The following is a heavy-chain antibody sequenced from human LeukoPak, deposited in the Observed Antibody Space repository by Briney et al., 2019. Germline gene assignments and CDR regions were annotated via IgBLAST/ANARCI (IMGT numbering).Heavy chain of an antibody. CDR2: INHSGST. CDR1: GGSFSGYY. Sequence: SETLSPTCAVYGGSFSGYYWSWIRQPPGKGLEWIGEINHSGSTNYNPSLKSRVTISVDTSKNQFSLKLSSVTAADTAVYYCARGTGLLWFGEQKNNWFDPWGQGTLVTVSS. V-gene: IGHV4-34*01. CDR3: ARGTGLLWFGEQKNNWFDP. D-gene: IGHD3-10*01. J-gene: IGHJ5*02.